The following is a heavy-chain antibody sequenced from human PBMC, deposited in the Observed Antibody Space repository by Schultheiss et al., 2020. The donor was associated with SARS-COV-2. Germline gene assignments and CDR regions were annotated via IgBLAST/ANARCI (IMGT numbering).Heavy chain of an antibody. V-gene: IGHV4-30-2*03. CDR2: IYYSGST. D-gene: IGHD4-11*01. CDR3: ARHGVYTVTALYFDY. J-gene: IGHJ4*02. Sequence: SQTLSLTCAVSGGSISSGGYSWSWIRQPPGKGLEWIGYIYYSGSTYYNPSLKSRVTISVDTSKNQFSLKLSSVTAADTAVYYCARHGVYTVTALYFDYWGQGTLVTVSS. CDR1: GGSISSGGYS.